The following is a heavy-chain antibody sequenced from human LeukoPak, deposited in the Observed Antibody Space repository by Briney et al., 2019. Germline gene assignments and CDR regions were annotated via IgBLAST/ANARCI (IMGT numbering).Heavy chain of an antibody. J-gene: IGHJ5*02. V-gene: IGHV4-4*02. D-gene: IGHD6-6*01. CDR3: ARDREYSSSGLVWFDP. Sequence: SGTLSLTCAVSGASISSNNWWSWVRQPPGKGLEWIGEIHHSGDTNYNPSLKSRVTVSVDKSKNQFSLKMSSVTAADTAVYYCARDREYSSSGLVWFDPWGHGILVTVSS. CDR2: IHHSGDT. CDR1: GASISSNNW.